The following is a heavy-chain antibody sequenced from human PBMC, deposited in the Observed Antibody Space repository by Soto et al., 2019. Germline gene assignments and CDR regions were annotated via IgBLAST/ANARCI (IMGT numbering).Heavy chain of an antibody. V-gene: IGHV3-23*01. CDR3: VKGSSSYRPYYFDY. D-gene: IGHD3-16*02. CDR2: INGGGSST. J-gene: IGHJ4*02. Sequence: GGSLRLSCVASGFTFSSSAMSWVRQAPGKGLEWISAINGGGSSTYSADSVKGRFAISRDSSKNTLYLQMNSLRAEDTALYYCVKGSSSYRPYYFDYWGQGALVTVSS. CDR1: GFTFSSSA.